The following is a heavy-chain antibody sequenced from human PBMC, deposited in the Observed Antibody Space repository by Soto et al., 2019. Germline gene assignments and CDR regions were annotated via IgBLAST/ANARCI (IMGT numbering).Heavy chain of an antibody. Sequence: SVKVSCKASGGTFSSYAISWVRQAPGQGLEWMGGIIPIFGTANYAQKFQGRVTITADESTSTAYMELSSLRSEDTAVYYCATYDSSGYYYDGGAFDIWGQGTMVTVSS. D-gene: IGHD3-22*01. CDR2: IIPIFGTA. CDR1: GGTFSSYA. V-gene: IGHV1-69*13. CDR3: ATYDSSGYYYDGGAFDI. J-gene: IGHJ3*02.